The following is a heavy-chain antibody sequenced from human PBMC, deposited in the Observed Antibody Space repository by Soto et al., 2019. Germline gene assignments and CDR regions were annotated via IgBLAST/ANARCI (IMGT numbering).Heavy chain of an antibody. J-gene: IGHJ4*01. Sequence: QVQLVQSGAEVKKPVSSVKVSCEASGGTFSGHAISWVRQAPGQGPELMGGLIPLFGTTKHAQNFQDGISTAADKSTSTACMEVTCLRFEETAIYYCARGPNWGYRFEAWGHGALVTVS. V-gene: IGHV1-69*06. CDR2: LIPLFGTT. D-gene: IGHD7-27*01. CDR3: ARGPNWGYRFEA. CDR1: GGTFSGHA.